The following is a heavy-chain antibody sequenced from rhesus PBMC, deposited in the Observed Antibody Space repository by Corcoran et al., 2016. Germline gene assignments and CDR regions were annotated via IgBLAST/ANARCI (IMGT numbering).Heavy chain of an antibody. CDR3: ARYSGTYLVGYYFDY. CDR2: ISYTGGST. J-gene: IGHJ4*01. V-gene: IGHV3S18*01. Sequence: EVQLVESGGGLVKPGGSLRLSCAASGFSCSDYYMYWVRKAPGKGLEWVSGISYTGGSTYYADSVKGRFTISRENAKNTLYLQMDSLRAEDTAVYYCARYSGTYLVGYYFDYWGQGVLVTVSS. D-gene: IGHD3-16*01. CDR1: GFSCSDYY.